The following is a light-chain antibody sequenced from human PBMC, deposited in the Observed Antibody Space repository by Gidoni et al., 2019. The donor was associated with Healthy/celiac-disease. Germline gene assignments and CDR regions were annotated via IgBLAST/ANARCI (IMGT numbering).Light chain of an antibody. CDR1: QSISSY. Sequence: IHMTQSPSSLSASVGDRLTIHCRASQSISSYLNWYQQKPGKAPKILIYAASSMQSRVPSRYSGSSSAGDFTLTISSLQPEDFAAYYCQQSYSTPPYSFGQGTKLEIK. V-gene: IGKV1-39*01. CDR2: AAS. CDR3: QQSYSTPPYS. J-gene: IGKJ2*03.